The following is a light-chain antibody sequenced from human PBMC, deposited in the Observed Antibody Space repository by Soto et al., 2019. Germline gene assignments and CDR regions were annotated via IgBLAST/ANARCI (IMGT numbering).Light chain of an antibody. CDR1: QNVNSY. Sequence: EIVLTQSPATLSLSPGERATLSCRASQNVNSYLAWYQQKPGQAPRFLIYDASNRASGIPARFSGSGSGTDFTLTISSLEPEDSAVYYCQQRSNWPPTFGGGTKVDI. J-gene: IGKJ4*01. V-gene: IGKV3-11*01. CDR3: QQRSNWPPT. CDR2: DAS.